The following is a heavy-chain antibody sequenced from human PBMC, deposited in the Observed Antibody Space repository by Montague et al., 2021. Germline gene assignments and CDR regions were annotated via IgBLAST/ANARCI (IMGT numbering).Heavy chain of an antibody. D-gene: IGHD3-16*01. J-gene: IGHJ6*03. CDR1: GDSISSKGNF. CDR3: ARHRSRYHSMAFVASDHYFYMDV. CDR2: LDYSGAT. Sequence: SETLSLTCSVSGDSISSKGNFWGWIRQPPGKGLEWIGVLDYSGATYYSPSLRSRVTISVDTSKSQFSLKVTAVTAADTAVYYCARHRSRYHSMAFVASDHYFYMDVWGTGTTVAVSS. V-gene: IGHV4-39*01.